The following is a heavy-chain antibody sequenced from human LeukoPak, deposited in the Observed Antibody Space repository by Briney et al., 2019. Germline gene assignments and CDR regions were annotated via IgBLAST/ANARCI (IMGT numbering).Heavy chain of an antibody. V-gene: IGHV3-30-3*01. CDR3: VRHGALSPANSGEY. CDR1: GFTFSTYA. J-gene: IGHJ4*02. Sequence: GGALRLSCAASGFTFSTYAMHWVRQAPGKGLEWVALISHDGSGKYYADSVKGRFTSFRDNSKNTQYLHMNSLRAEDTAVYYCVRHGALSPANSGEYWGPGTLVTVSS. D-gene: IGHD4/OR15-4a*01. CDR2: ISHDGSGK.